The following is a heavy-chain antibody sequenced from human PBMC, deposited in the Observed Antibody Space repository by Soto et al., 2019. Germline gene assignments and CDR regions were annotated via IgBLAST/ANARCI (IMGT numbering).Heavy chain of an antibody. CDR2: VSGSAGTT. D-gene: IGHD6-6*01. CDR3: ARVQGTARNAFDV. V-gene: IGHV3-23*01. J-gene: IGHJ3*01. Sequence: VQLLESGGRLVQPGWSLRLSCEASGFTFSIYVMTWVRQAPGKGLEWVSAVSGSAGTTYYADSVKGRFSISRDNSKNTLYLQMNSLTADDPAVYYCARVQGTARNAFDVWGHGPMVTVSS. CDR1: GFTFSIYV.